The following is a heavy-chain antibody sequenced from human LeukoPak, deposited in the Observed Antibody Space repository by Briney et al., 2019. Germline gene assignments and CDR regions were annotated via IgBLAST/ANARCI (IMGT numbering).Heavy chain of an antibody. D-gene: IGHD6-13*01. V-gene: IGHV3-23*01. Sequence: GGSLRLSCAASEFSFSNYAMTWVRQAPGKGLEWVSSIIGSGGSTYYADSVKGRFTISRDNSKNTLYLQMSSLRAEDTAVYCCAKSLAAAGRMYFDYWGQGTLVTVPS. CDR2: IIGSGGST. CDR3: AKSLAAAGRMYFDY. CDR1: EFSFSNYA. J-gene: IGHJ4*02.